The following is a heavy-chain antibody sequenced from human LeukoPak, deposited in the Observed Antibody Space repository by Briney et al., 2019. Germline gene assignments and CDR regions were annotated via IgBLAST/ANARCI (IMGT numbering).Heavy chain of an antibody. D-gene: IGHD2-2*01. J-gene: IGHJ4*02. CDR3: VLPAAIDY. V-gene: IGHV3-7*01. CDR1: GFTFSTYW. Sequence: GGSLRLSCAASGFTFSTYWMSWVRQAPGKGLEWVANIKQDGSEKYYVDSVKGRLTISRDNAKNSLYLQMNSLRAEDTAVYYCVLPAAIDYWGQGTLVTVSS. CDR2: IKQDGSEK.